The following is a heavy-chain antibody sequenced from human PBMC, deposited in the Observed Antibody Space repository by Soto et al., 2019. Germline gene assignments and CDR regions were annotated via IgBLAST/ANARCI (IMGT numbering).Heavy chain of an antibody. CDR3: AKDLFPWLRSNWFDP. D-gene: IGHD5-12*01. CDR1: GFTFSSYA. J-gene: IGHJ5*02. Sequence: EVQLLESGGGLVQPGGSLRLSCAASGFTFSSYAMSWVRQAPGKGLEWVSAISGSGGSTYYADSVKGRFTISRDNSKNTLYLQMNSLSAEDTAVYYCAKDLFPWLRSNWFDPWGQGTLVTVSS. CDR2: ISGSGGST. V-gene: IGHV3-23*01.